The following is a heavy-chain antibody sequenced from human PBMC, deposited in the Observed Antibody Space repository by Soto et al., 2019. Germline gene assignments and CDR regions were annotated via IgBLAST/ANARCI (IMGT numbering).Heavy chain of an antibody. D-gene: IGHD3-3*01. CDR3: ARLGGRFLEWLSNWFDP. Sequence: QVQLQESGPGLVKPSQTLSLTCTVSGGSISSGGYYWSWIRQHPGKGLEWIGYIYYSGSTYYNPSIKSRVTISVDTSKIQFSLKMSSVTAEDTAVYYCARLGGRFLEWLSNWFDPWGQGTLVTVSS. CDR2: IYYSGST. V-gene: IGHV4-31*03. J-gene: IGHJ5*02. CDR1: GGSISSGGYY.